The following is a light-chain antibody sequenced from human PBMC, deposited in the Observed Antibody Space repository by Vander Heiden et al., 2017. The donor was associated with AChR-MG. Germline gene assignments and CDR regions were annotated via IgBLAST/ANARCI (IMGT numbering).Light chain of an antibody. CDR3: QQSYSTLLT. V-gene: IGKV1-39*01. CDR1: QSISSY. CDR2: AAS. Sequence: DIQMTQSPSSLSASVGDRVTNTSRANQSISSYLNWYQQKPGKAPKLLIYAASSLQSGVPSRFSGSGSGTDFTLTISSLQPEDFATYYCQQSYSTLLTFGGGTKVEIK. J-gene: IGKJ4*01.